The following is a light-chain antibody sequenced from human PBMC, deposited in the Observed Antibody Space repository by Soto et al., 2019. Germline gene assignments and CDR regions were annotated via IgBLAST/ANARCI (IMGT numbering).Light chain of an antibody. CDR1: SSDVGAYNF. CDR3: SSYAGSTNLI. CDR2: EVT. J-gene: IGLJ2*01. Sequence: QSALTQPPSASGSPGQSVTISCTGSSSDVGAYNFVSWYQQHPGKAPKLMIYEVTNRPSVVPDRFSGSKSGNTASLTVSGLQTEDEADYYCSSYAGSTNLIFGGGTKLTVL. V-gene: IGLV2-8*01.